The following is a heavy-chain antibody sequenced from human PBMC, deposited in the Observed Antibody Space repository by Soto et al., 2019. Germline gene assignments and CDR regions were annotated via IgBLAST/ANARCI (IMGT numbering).Heavy chain of an antibody. D-gene: IGHD3-3*01. CDR2: IIPIFGTA. Sequence: GASVKVSCKASGGTFSSYAISWVRQAPGQGLEWMGGIIPIFGTANYAQKFQGRVTITADESTSTAYMELSSLRSEDTAVYYCARSVDLSGYQQIFNIYYYYGMDVCGQGTTVTVSS. CDR1: GGTFSSYA. V-gene: IGHV1-69*13. J-gene: IGHJ6*02. CDR3: ARSVDLSGYQQIFNIYYYYGMDV.